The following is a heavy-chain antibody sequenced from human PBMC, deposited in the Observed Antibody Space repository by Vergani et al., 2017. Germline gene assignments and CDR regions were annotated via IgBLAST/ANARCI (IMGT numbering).Heavy chain of an antibody. CDR2: IYSGGDT. CDR1: GFIVRTKY. J-gene: IGHJ2*01. Sequence: EVQLVESGGGVVQTGGSLRLSCAASGFIVRTKYMIWVRQAPGKGLKWVSIIYSGGDTYYAESVKGRFIISRDNSKNTLNLQISDLRLEDTAVFYCATLNSEMVISGTRGHWYFDHWGRGTLVTVSS. CDR3: ATLNSEMVISGTRGHWYFDH. D-gene: IGHD4-23*01. V-gene: IGHV3-66*02.